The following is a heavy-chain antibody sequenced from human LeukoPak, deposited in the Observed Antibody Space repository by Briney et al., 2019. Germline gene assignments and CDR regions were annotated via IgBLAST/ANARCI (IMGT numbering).Heavy chain of an antibody. CDR3: ARGDRGVLVMDV. V-gene: IGHV1-46*01. D-gene: IGHD3-10*01. CDR1: GYTFTSYY. J-gene: IGHJ6*04. Sequence: GASVKVSCKASGYTFTSYYMHWVRQAPGQGLEWMGIINPSGGGTSYAQEFQGRVTMTRDTSASTVYMELSSLRSEDTAVYYCARGDRGVLVMDVWGKGTTVTVSS. CDR2: INPSGGGT.